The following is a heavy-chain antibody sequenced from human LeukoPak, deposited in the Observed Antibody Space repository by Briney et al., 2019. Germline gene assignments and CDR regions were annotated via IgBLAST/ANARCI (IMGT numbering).Heavy chain of an antibody. V-gene: IGHV3-23*01. Sequence: QAGGSLRLSCAASGFTFSSYGMSWVRQAPGKGLEWVSSISDSGGSAYYADSVKGRFTISRDNSKNTLYLQMNSLRAEDTAVYYCANLILSSSYYFAIHDAFDIWGQGTMVTVSS. CDR3: ANLILSSSYYFAIHDAFDI. CDR1: GFTFSSYG. J-gene: IGHJ3*02. CDR2: ISDSGGSA. D-gene: IGHD3-22*01.